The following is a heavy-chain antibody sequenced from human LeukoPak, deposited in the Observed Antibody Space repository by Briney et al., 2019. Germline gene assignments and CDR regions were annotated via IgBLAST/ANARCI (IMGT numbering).Heavy chain of an antibody. CDR1: SGSISSYY. CDR3: ARAYDFWSDNWFDP. V-gene: IGHV4-59*01. D-gene: IGHD3-3*01. Sequence: PSETLSLTCTVSSGSISSYYWSWIRQPPGKGLEWIGYIYYSGSTNYNPSLKSRVTISVDTSKNQFSLKLSSVTAADTAVYYCARAYDFWSDNWFDPWGQGTLVTVSS. J-gene: IGHJ5*02. CDR2: IYYSGST.